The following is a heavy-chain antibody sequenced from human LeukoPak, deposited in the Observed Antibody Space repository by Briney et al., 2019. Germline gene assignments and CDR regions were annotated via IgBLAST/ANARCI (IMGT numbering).Heavy chain of an antibody. J-gene: IGHJ4*02. Sequence: ASVKVSCKTSGGTFSSYKMHWVRQAPGQGLEWMGWISAYNGNTNYAQKLQGRVTITTDTSTSTAYMELRSLRSDDTAVYYCARDWGNYEGIFDYWAREPWSPSPQ. D-gene: IGHD3-22*01. CDR3: ARDWGNYEGIFDY. CDR1: GGTFSSYK. CDR2: ISAYNGNT. V-gene: IGHV1-18*01.